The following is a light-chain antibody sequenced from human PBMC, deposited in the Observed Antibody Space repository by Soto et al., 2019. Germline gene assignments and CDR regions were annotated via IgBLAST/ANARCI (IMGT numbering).Light chain of an antibody. CDR3: QQYYSPPWT. CDR2: WAS. CDR1: QSLLYSSNNKNY. Sequence: DIVMTQSPDSLAVSLGERATINCKSSQSLLYSSNNKNYLGWYQRKPGQPPKLLIHWASIRESGVPDRFSGSRARTDVTLTISSLQAEDVAVYYCQQYYSPPWTFGQGTKVEVK. J-gene: IGKJ1*01. V-gene: IGKV4-1*01.